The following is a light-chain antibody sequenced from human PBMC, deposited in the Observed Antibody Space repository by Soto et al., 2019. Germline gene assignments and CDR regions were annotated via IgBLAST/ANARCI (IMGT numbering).Light chain of an antibody. CDR3: QQVSGYPLS. Sequence: DIQMTQSPSTLSASVGDRVTITCRASQSISSWLAWYQQKPGKAPKLLISKASALESGVPSRFSGSGSGTDFTLTISCLQSEDFATYYCQQVSGYPLSFGGGTKVDIK. CDR1: QSISSW. V-gene: IGKV1-5*03. J-gene: IGKJ4*01. CDR2: KAS.